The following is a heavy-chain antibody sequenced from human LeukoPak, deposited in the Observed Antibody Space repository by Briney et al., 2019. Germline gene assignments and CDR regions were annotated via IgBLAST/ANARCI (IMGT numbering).Heavy chain of an antibody. D-gene: IGHD6-13*01. Sequence: GRSLRLSCAASGFTFSSYAMHWVRQAPGKGLEWVAVISYDGSNKYYADSVKGRFTISRDNSKNTLYLQMNSLRAEDTAVYYCARGHYKSGSSHYDYWGQGTPVTVSS. J-gene: IGHJ4*02. CDR3: ARGHYKSGSSHYDY. CDR2: ISYDGSNK. CDR1: GFTFSSYA. V-gene: IGHV3-30*01.